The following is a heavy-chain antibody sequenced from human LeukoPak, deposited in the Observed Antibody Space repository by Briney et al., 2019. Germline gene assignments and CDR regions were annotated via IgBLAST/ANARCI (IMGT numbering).Heavy chain of an antibody. V-gene: IGHV4-39*07. CDR2: IYHSGST. D-gene: IGHD6-13*01. Sequence: SETLSLTCTVSGGSISSSSYYWGWIRQPPGKGLEWIGEIYHSGSTNYNPSLKSRVTISVDKSKNQFSLKLSSVTAADTAVYYCARRITANRKQRYNWFDPWGQGTLVTVSS. J-gene: IGHJ5*02. CDR1: GGSISSSSYY. CDR3: ARRITANRKQRYNWFDP.